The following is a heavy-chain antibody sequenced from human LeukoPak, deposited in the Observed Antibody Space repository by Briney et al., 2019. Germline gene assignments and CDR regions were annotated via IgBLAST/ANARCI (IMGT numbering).Heavy chain of an antibody. CDR3: ARAVYYYGSGRTYFDY. CDR2: IYYSGST. V-gene: IGHV4-39*01. Sequence: SETLSLTCTVSGGSISSSSYYWGWIRQPPGKGLEWIGSIYYSGSTYYNPSLKSRVTISVDTSKNQFSLKLSSVTAADTAVHYCARAVYYYGSGRTYFDYWGQGTLVTVSS. J-gene: IGHJ4*02. CDR1: GGSISSSSYY. D-gene: IGHD3-10*01.